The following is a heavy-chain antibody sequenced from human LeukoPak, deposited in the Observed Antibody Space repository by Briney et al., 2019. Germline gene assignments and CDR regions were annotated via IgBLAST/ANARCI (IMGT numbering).Heavy chain of an antibody. V-gene: IGHV1-2*02. CDR2: INPNSGGT. CDR3: ARDGSPYYGDYVDYYYYYYMDV. Sequence: APVKVSCKASGYTFTGYYMHWVRQAPGQGLEWMGWINPNSGGTNYAQKFQGRVTMTRDTSISTAYMELSRLRSDDTAVYYCARDGSPYYGDYVDYYYYYYMDVWGKGTTVTISS. CDR1: GYTFTGYY. D-gene: IGHD4-17*01. J-gene: IGHJ6*03.